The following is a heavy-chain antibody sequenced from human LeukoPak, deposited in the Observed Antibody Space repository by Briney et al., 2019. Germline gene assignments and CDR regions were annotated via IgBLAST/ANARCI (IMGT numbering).Heavy chain of an antibody. D-gene: IGHD3-10*01. CDR3: ATDSRFGELFYY. CDR2: VDPEDGET. J-gene: IGHJ4*02. CDR1: GYTFTDYY. Sequence: ASVKVSCKVSGYTFTDYYMHWVQQAPGKGLERMGLVDPEDGETIYAEKFQGRVTITADTSTDTAYMELSSLRSEDTAVYYCATDSRFGELFYYWGQGTLVTVSS. V-gene: IGHV1-69-2*01.